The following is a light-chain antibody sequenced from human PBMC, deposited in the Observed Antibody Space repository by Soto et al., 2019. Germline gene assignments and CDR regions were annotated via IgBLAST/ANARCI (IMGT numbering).Light chain of an antibody. CDR3: QQYSRAPLT. V-gene: IGKV3-20*01. J-gene: IGKJ1*01. CDR1: QSIDNNY. CDR2: GAS. Sequence: EIFFSQSPGPPSLSPGERATPCGRASQSIDNNYLAWYQQKPGQAPRLVIYGASTRATDIPDRFSASGSGTDFTLTISRLEPEDFAVYYCQQYSRAPLTFGQGTKVDIK.